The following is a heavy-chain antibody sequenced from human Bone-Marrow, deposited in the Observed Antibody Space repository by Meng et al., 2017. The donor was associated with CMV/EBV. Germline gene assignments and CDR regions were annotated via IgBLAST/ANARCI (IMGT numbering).Heavy chain of an antibody. CDR2: VLSKASGGTT. J-gene: IGHJ3*01. V-gene: IGHV3-15*06. Sequence: GESLKISCAASGFTFDDYGMSWVRLTPGKGLEWVGRVLSKASGGTTHYAAPVKGRFIVSRDDSKNILYLQMNSLKTEDTAVYFCTTGQFVFCSSSTCRNAFDLWGQGTTVIVSS. D-gene: IGHD6-13*01. CDR3: TTGQFVFCSSSTCRNAFDL. CDR1: GFTFDDYG.